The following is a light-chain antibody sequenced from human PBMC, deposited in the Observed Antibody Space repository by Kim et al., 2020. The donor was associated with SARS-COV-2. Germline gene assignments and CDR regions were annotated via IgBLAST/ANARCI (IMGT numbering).Light chain of an antibody. V-gene: IGLV3-19*01. J-gene: IGLJ2*01. CDR1: SLRSYY. CDR3: QSRDSSDKVV. CDR2: GKN. Sequence: SSELTQDPAVSVALGQTVRITCQGDSLRSYYASWNQQKPGQAPVLVIYGKNNRPSGIPDRFSGSSSGSTASLTITGAQAEDEADYYCQSRDSSDKVVFGGGTQLTVL.